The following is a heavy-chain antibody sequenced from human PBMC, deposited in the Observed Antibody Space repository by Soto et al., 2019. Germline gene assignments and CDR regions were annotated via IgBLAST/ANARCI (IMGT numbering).Heavy chain of an antibody. J-gene: IGHJ4*02. Sequence: PSETLSLTCAVYGGSFCGHYWNWFRQSPAKGLDRIGEITQSGRTNFNPSLKSRVTISVDTSNNQFFLKVTSVTAADTGVFDCARGTESYNHFDYWGQGTLVSVAS. CDR1: GGSFCGHY. D-gene: IGHD1-26*01. V-gene: IGHV4-34*01. CDR2: ITQSGRT. CDR3: ARGTESYNHFDY.